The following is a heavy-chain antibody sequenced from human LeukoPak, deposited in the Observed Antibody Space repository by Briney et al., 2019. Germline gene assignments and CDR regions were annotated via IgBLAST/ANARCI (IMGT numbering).Heavy chain of an antibody. Sequence: AETLSLTCTVSGGSISSYYWSWIRQPPGKGLEWIGYIYYSGSTNYNPSLKSRVPISVDTSKNQFSLKLSSVTAADTAVYYCARRRSSGSENHCDYGGQETLVTVSS. J-gene: IGHJ4*02. CDR2: IYYSGST. D-gene: IGHD6-19*01. V-gene: IGHV4-59*01. CDR3: ARRRSSGSENHCDY. CDR1: GGSISSYY.